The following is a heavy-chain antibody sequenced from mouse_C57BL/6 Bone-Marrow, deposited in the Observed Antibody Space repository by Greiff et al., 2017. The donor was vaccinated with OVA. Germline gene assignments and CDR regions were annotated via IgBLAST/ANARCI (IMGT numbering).Heavy chain of an antibody. CDR2: ISYDGSN. CDR1: GYSITSGYY. J-gene: IGHJ2*01. Sequence: EVQVVESGPGLVKPSQSLSLTCSVTGYSITSGYYWNWIRQFPGNKLEWMGDISYDGSNNYNPSLKNRISITRDTSKNQFFLKLNSVTTEDTATYYCARNYGFDYWGQGTTLTVSS. V-gene: IGHV3-6*01. D-gene: IGHD1-1*01. CDR3: ARNYGFDY.